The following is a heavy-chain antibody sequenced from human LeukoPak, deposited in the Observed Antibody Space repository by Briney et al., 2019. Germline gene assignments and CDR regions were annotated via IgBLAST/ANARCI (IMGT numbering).Heavy chain of an antibody. Sequence: GGSLRLSCTVSGFTFSGYTMHWVRQAPGKGLEWVSSISSSGLYIYFADSLKGRFTISRDNAKNSLYLQVNSLRAEDTAVYYCAREFEPDYFDDGGEGSLVTVSS. CDR1: GFTFSGYT. D-gene: IGHD1-14*01. CDR3: AREFEPDYFDD. CDR2: ISSSGLYI. J-gene: IGHJ4*02. V-gene: IGHV3-21*01.